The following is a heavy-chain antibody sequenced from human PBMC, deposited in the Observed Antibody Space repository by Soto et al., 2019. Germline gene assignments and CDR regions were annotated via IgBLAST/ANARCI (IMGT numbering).Heavy chain of an antibody. D-gene: IGHD3-3*01. CDR1: GYKFTSYG. V-gene: IGHV1-18*01. CDR2: VTAYNDNV. CDR3: ARYDFWSVYSQDL. Sequence: QIQLVQSGAEVKKPGASVKVSCKVSGYKFTSYGINWVRQAPGQGLEWMGWVTAYNDNVKYAEKFQGRVTMTADTATTTAYMELSDLRPDDTAVFYCARYDFWSVYSQDLWGQGTLVTVAS. J-gene: IGHJ5*02.